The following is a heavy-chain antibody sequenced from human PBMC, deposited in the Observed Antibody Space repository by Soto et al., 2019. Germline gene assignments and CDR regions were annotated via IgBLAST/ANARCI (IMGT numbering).Heavy chain of an antibody. CDR2: ISGSGVST. D-gene: IGHD3-22*01. V-gene: IGHV3-23*01. CDR3: AISPGMYYYDSSGYSHYDY. Sequence: PGGSLRLSCAASGFTFSSYAMSWVRQAPGKGLEWVSAISGSGVSTYYADSVKGRFTISRDNSKNTLYLQMNSLRAEDTAVYYCAISPGMYYYDSSGYSHYDYWGQGSLVTVS. J-gene: IGHJ4*02. CDR1: GFTFSSYA.